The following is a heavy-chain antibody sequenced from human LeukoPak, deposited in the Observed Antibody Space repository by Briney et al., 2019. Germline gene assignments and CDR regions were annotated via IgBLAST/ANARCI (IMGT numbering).Heavy chain of an antibody. V-gene: IGHV4-30-2*01. D-gene: IGHD3-16*01. CDR3: ARVGDYALKD. J-gene: IGHJ4*02. CDR1: GGSISSGGYS. CDR2: IYHSQST. Sequence: SQTLSLTCAVSGGSISSGGYSWSWIRQPPGKGLEWIGYIYHSQSTNYNPSLKSRVTISEDRSKNQFSLKLSSVTAADTAVYYCARVGDYALKDWGQGTLVTVSS.